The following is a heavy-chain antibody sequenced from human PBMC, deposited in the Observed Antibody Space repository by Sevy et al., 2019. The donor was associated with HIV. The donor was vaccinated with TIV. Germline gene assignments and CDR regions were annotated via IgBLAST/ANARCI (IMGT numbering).Heavy chain of an antibody. D-gene: IGHD2-21*02. J-gene: IGHJ4*02. Sequence: SETLSLTCTVSGSSISSGSYYWSWIRQPAGKGLEWIGRIYTSGSTNYNPSLKSRVTISVDTSKNQFSLKLSSVTAADTAVYYCAREVGRRPYLDGAYCGGDCYSAVHFDYWGQGTLVTVSS. V-gene: IGHV4-61*02. CDR2: IYTSGST. CDR3: AREVGRRPYLDGAYCGGDCYSAVHFDY. CDR1: GSSISSGSYY.